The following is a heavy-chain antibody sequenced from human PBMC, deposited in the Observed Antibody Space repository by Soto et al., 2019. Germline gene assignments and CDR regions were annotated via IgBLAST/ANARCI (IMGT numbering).Heavy chain of an antibody. CDR1: GYRFSSYW. Sequence: GASLNLSCRTSGYRFSSYWIAWVRQMPGKGLEWMGIIFPSDSDTRYSPSFQGQVTISADRSTSTVFLQWASLKASDTAVYFCARKDKSGYFNWFDPWGQGTLVTVTS. CDR3: ARKDKSGYFNWFDP. V-gene: IGHV5-51*01. CDR2: IFPSDSDT. J-gene: IGHJ5*02. D-gene: IGHD3-22*01.